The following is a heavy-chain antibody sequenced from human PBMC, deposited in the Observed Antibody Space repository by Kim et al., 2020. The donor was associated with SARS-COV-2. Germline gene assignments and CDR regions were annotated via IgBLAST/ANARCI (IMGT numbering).Heavy chain of an antibody. Sequence: SKTLSLTCAVYGGSFSGYYWSWIRQPPGKGLEWIGEINHSGSTNYNPSLKSRVTISVDTSKNQFSLKLSSVTAADTAVYYCARGGAVLLWFGELLRDNWFDPWGQGTLVTVSS. J-gene: IGHJ5*02. CDR2: INHSGST. CDR3: ARGGAVLLWFGELLRDNWFDP. CDR1: GGSFSGYY. D-gene: IGHD3-10*01. V-gene: IGHV4-34*01.